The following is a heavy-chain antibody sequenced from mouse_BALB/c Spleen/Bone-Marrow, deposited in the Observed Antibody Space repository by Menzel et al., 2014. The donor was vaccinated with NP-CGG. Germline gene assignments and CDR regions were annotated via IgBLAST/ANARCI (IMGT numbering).Heavy chain of an antibody. V-gene: IGHV5-4*02. J-gene: IGHJ4*01. CDR1: GFTFSDYY. Sequence: EVKLVESGGGLVKPGGSLQLSWAASGFTFSDYYMYWVRQTPEKRLEWVATISDGGNYSYYPDSVKGRFTISRDKAKNNLYLQMSSLKSEDTATYYCAGTWEAMDYWGQGTSVTGPS. CDR2: ISDGGNYS. D-gene: IGHD3-3*01. CDR3: AGTWEAMDY.